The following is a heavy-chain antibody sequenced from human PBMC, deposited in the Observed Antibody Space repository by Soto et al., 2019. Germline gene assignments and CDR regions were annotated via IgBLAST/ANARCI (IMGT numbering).Heavy chain of an antibody. Sequence: PSETLSLTCTVSGDSISSYYWSWIRQPPGKGLEWIGYIYYSGITNYNPSLKSRVTISVDTSKNQFSLKLTSVTAADTAVFYCARLTSIVATTRAFDYWGQGTLVTVSS. V-gene: IGHV4-59*08. CDR2: IYYSGIT. CDR1: GDSISSYY. J-gene: IGHJ4*02. CDR3: ARLTSIVATTRAFDY. D-gene: IGHD5-12*01.